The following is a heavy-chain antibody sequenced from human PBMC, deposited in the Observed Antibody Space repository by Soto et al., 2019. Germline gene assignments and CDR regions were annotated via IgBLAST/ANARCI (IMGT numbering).Heavy chain of an antibody. D-gene: IGHD6-19*01. J-gene: IGHJ1*01. Sequence: QLQLQESGPGLVKPSETLSLTCTVSGDPISSSDYFWAWIRQPPGKGLEWIGSLYFRGSTYFNPSLGSRVTIAVDTAKNQLSLRLSSLTAADTAVYYCARQYTRAWFFQHWGQGTLVSVSS. V-gene: IGHV4-39*01. CDR1: GDPISSSDYF. CDR2: LYFRGST. CDR3: ARQYTRAWFFQH.